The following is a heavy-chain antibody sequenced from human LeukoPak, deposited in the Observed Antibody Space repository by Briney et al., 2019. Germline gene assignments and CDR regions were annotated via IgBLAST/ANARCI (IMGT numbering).Heavy chain of an antibody. CDR2: ISGSGGST. D-gene: IGHD6-19*01. CDR1: GFTFGSYA. J-gene: IGHJ4*02. Sequence: GGSLRLSCAASGFTFGSYAMSWVRQAPGKGLEWVSAISGSGGSTYYADSVKGRFTISRDNSKNTLYLQMNSLRAEDTAVYYCAKVYSSGWFGPDYWGQGTLVTVSS. CDR3: AKVYSSGWFGPDY. V-gene: IGHV3-23*01.